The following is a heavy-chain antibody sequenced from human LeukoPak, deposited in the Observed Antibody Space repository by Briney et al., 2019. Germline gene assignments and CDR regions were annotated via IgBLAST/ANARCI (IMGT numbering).Heavy chain of an antibody. CDR3: ARGSGSYYYDSNWFDP. CDR1: GGSISSYY. V-gene: IGHV4-59*01. D-gene: IGHD3-22*01. Sequence: PSETLSLTCTVSGGSISSYYWSWIRQPPGKGLEWIGYIYYSGSTNYNPSLKSRVTISVDTSKNQFSLKLSSVTAADTAVYYCARGSGSYYYDSNWFDPWGQGTLVTVSS. J-gene: IGHJ5*02. CDR2: IYYSGST.